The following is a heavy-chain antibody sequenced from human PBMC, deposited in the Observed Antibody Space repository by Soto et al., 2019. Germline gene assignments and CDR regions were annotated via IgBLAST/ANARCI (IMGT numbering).Heavy chain of an antibody. CDR3: ARSLTTLTTLLDY. Sequence: SVKVSCNASGYTLTYNYMHWVREAPGQGLEWMGWITPHGGTNYAQKFQGRVTMTRDTSISTADMELSRLRHDDTAVYYCARSLTTLTTLLDYWGQGTLVTVS. CDR1: GYTLTYNY. D-gene: IGHD4-4*01. J-gene: IGHJ4*02. V-gene: IGHV1-2*02. CDR2: ITPHGGT.